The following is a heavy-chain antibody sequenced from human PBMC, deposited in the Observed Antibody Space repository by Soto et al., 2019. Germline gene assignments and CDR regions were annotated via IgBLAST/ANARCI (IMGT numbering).Heavy chain of an antibody. CDR2: IIPLFGTP. D-gene: IGHD3-10*01. CDR1: GGIFSTYA. Sequence: QVQLVQSGAEVKKPGSSVKVSCKASGGIFSTYAISWLRQAPGQGLEWMGGIIPLFGTPNYAQRFQGRVTNNAGESTSTAYIELSRLRSEDTAVYYCARDRDDYGSGNYYNRIDFWGQGTLVTVSS. J-gene: IGHJ4*02. CDR3: ARDRDDYGSGNYYNRIDF. V-gene: IGHV1-69*01.